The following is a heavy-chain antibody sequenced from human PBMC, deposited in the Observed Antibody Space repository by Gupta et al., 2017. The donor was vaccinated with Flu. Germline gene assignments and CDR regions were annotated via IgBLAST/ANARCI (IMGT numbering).Heavy chain of an antibody. Sequence: QVQLQESGPGLVKPSGTLSLTCAVSGASISRSHWWSWVRQPPGKGLEWIGEIHHGGTTNYNPSLKSRVTLSVDKSKNQFSLTLTSVTAADTAVYYCTTYHYGSVDFYFDYWGQGTQLSVSS. D-gene: IGHD3-10*01. CDR2: IHHGGTT. CDR3: TTYHYGSVDFYFDY. J-gene: IGHJ4*02. CDR1: GASISRSHW. V-gene: IGHV4-4*02.